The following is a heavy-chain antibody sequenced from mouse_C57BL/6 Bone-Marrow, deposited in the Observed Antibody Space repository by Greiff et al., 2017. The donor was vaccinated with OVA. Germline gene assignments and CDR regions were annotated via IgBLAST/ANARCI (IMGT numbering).Heavy chain of an antibody. CDR3: ARVGYYMVAY. D-gene: IGHD2-3*01. Sequence: QVQLQQPGAELVRPGTSVKLSCKASGYTFTSYWMHWVKQRPGQGLEWIGVIDPSDSYTNYNQKFKGKATLTVDTSSSTAYMQLSSLTSEDSAVYYCARVGYYMVAYWGQGTLVTVSA. CDR2: IDPSDSYT. J-gene: IGHJ3*01. V-gene: IGHV1-59*01. CDR1: GYTFTSYW.